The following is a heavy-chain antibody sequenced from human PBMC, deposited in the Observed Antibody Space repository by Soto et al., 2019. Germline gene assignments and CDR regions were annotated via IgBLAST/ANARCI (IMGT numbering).Heavy chain of an antibody. Sequence: SVKVSCKSSGYTFTVYYIYWVRQAPGQGLEWMGWINPNSGATDYAQKFQGRVTMTRDTSISTAYMELRRLRSDDTAVYYCARSLNYFDYWGQGTLVTSPQ. CDR2: INPNSGAT. V-gene: IGHV1-2*02. CDR3: ARSLNYFDY. J-gene: IGHJ4*02. CDR1: GYTFTVYY.